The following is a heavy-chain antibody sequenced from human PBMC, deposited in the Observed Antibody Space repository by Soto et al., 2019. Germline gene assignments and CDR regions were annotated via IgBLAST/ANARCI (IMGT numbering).Heavy chain of an antibody. Sequence: GGSLRLSCAASGFTFDDYAMHWVRQAPGKGLEWVSGISWNSGSIGYADSVKGRFTISRDNAKNSLYLQMNSLRAEDTALYYCAKDMGDIVATISRYYYYYGMDVWGQGTTVTVSS. V-gene: IGHV3-9*01. J-gene: IGHJ6*02. CDR3: AKDMGDIVATISRYYYYYGMDV. D-gene: IGHD5-12*01. CDR1: GFTFDDYA. CDR2: ISWNSGSI.